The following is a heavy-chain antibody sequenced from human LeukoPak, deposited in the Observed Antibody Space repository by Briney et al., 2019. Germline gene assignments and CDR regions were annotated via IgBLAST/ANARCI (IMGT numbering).Heavy chain of an antibody. D-gene: IGHD2-15*01. V-gene: IGHV3-23*01. J-gene: IGHJ6*03. CDR3: GRSRRINASLYYYMDV. CDR1: GFTFSSYA. CDR2: IRSTGDST. Sequence: GGSLRLSCAASGFTFSSYAMSWVRQAPGEGLEWVSSIRSTGDSTFYADSVKGRFTISRDNSKNTVYLLMNSLRTEDTAVYYCGRSRRINASLYYYMDVWGKGTTVTVSS.